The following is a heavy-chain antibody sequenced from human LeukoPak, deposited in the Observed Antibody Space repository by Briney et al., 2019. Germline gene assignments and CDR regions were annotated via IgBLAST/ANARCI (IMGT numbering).Heavy chain of an antibody. D-gene: IGHD4-11*01. Sequence: PGGSLRLSCAASGFTFSSYGMHWVRQAPGKGLEWVAVIWYGGSNKYYADSVKSRFTISRDNSKNTLYLQMNSLRAEDTAVYYCAKEGHDYSNYPSYYMDVWGKGTTVTVSS. J-gene: IGHJ6*03. CDR3: AKEGHDYSNYPSYYMDV. CDR1: GFTFSSYG. CDR2: IWYGGSNK. V-gene: IGHV3-30*02.